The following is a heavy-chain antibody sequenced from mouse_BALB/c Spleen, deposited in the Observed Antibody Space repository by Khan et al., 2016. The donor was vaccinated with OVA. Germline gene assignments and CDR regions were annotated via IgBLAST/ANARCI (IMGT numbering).Heavy chain of an antibody. D-gene: IGHD4-1*01. CDR3: ASHLTGSFAY. CDR2: ISSAGDYT. J-gene: IGHJ3*01. CDR1: GFTFSSYG. Sequence: EVQLLETGGDLVKPGGSLKLSCAASGFTFSSYGMSWVRQTPDKRLEWVATISSAGDYTYYPDNVKGRFTISRDNAKNTLYLQMSSLKSEDTAMFYCASHLTGSFAYWGQGTLGTVSA. V-gene: IGHV5-6*01.